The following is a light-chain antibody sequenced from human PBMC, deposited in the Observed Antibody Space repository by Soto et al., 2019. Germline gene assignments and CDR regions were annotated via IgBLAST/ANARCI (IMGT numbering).Light chain of an antibody. CDR2: DVS. Sequence: SALTQPASVSGSPGQSITISCTGTSSDVGGYNYVSWYQHHPGKAPKLMIYDVSNRPSGVSNRFSGSKSGNTASLTISWLQAEDEADYYCSSYTGTSTCVFGTGTKVTVL. CDR3: SSYTGTSTCV. J-gene: IGLJ1*01. CDR1: SSDVGGYNY. V-gene: IGLV2-14*03.